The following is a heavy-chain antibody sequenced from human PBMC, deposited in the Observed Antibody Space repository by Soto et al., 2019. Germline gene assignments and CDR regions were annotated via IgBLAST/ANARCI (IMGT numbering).Heavy chain of an antibody. CDR2: IDWEGAK. Sequence: SGPTLVNPTQTLTLTCSFSGFSLSTAGMCVSWVRQPPGKALGWLALIDWEGAKFYSTSLKTRLTMSEHTSKNQVVLTLTNVDPADTATYFCARVRRAVAANYYDYGMDVWGQGTAVTVSS. J-gene: IGHJ6*02. D-gene: IGHD6-19*01. V-gene: IGHV2-70*20. CDR3: ARVRRAVAANYYDYGMDV. CDR1: GFSLSTAGMC.